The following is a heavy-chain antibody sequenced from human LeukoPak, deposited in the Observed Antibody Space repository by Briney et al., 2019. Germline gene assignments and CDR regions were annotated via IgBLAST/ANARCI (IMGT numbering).Heavy chain of an antibody. J-gene: IGHJ4*02. D-gene: IGHD3-9*01. Sequence: DPSETLSLTCAVYGGSFSGYYWSWIRQPPGKGLEWIGEINHSGSTNYNPSLKSRVTISVDTSKNQFSLKLSSVTAADTAVYYCARRMRLRYFDWSGPRDYFDYWGQGTLVTVSS. V-gene: IGHV4-34*01. CDR1: GGSFSGYY. CDR3: ARRMRLRYFDWSGPRDYFDY. CDR2: INHSGST.